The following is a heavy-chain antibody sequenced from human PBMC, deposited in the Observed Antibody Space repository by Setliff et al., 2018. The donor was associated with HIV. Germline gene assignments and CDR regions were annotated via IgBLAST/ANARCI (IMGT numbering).Heavy chain of an antibody. J-gene: IGHJ4*02. D-gene: IGHD6-13*01. V-gene: IGHV1-2*06. CDR1: GYTFTAYY. CDR3: ARGSIEQQLVWNE. Sequence: ASVKVSCKASGYTFTAYYIHWVRQAPGQGLEWMGPINLNSGNTNYAQQFQGRVTMTRDTSINTAYMGLSSLRSDDTAVYFCARGSIEQQLVWNEWGQGTLVTVSS. CDR2: INLNSGNT.